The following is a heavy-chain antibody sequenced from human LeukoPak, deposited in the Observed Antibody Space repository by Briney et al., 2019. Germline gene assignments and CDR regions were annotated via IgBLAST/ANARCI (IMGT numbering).Heavy chain of an antibody. CDR1: GFTFSSYG. D-gene: IGHD1-26*01. J-gene: IGHJ4*02. Sequence: GGSLRLSCAASGFTFSSYGMHWVRQAPGKGLEWVAFIRYDGSNKYYADSVKGRFTISRDNSKNTLYLQMNSLRAEDTAVYYCAKDQVYPVGAPFDYWGQGTLVTVSS. CDR2: IRYDGSNK. V-gene: IGHV3-30*02. CDR3: AKDQVYPVGAPFDY.